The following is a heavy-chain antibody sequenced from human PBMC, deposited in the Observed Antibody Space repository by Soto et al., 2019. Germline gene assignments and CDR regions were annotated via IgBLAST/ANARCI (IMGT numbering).Heavy chain of an antibody. CDR1: GGSISSYY. D-gene: IGHD6-19*01. J-gene: IGHJ4*02. CDR3: ARGYSSGWSPPFFDY. V-gene: IGHV4-59*01. Sequence: QVQLQESGPGLVKPSETLSLTCTVSGGSISSYYWSWIRQPPGKGLEWIGYIYYSGSTNYNPSLKSRVTISVDTSKNQFSLKLSSVTAADTAVYYCARGYSSGWSPPFFDYWGQGTLVTVSS. CDR2: IYYSGST.